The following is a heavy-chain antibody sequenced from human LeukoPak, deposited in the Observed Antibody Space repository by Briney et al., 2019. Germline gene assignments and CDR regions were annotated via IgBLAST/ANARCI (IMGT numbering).Heavy chain of an antibody. CDR2: ISGSGYTT. D-gene: IGHD3-9*01. Sequence: HTGGSLRLSCAASGLTFSSYAMNWVRQAPGKGREWVSAISGSGYTTYYADSVKGRFTISRDNAKKTLYLQMNSLRAEERAVYSCPKDRWASSPGFFDSWGQGNLVTVSS. V-gene: IGHV3-23*01. CDR3: PKDRWASSPGFFDS. J-gene: IGHJ4*02. CDR1: GLTFSSYA.